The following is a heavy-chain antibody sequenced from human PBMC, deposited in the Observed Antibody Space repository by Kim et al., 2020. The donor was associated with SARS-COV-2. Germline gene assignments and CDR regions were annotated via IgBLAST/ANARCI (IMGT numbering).Heavy chain of an antibody. CDR2: IWYDGSNK. J-gene: IGHJ6*02. CDR3: ASELSGDYDILTGSGEYYYGMDV. Sequence: GGSLRLSCAASGFTFSSYGMHWVRQAPGKGLEWVAVIWYDGSNKYYADSVKGRFTISRDNSKNTLYLQMNSLRAEDTAVYYCASELSGDYDILTGSGEYYYGMDVWGQGTTVTVSS. D-gene: IGHD3-9*01. V-gene: IGHV3-33*01. CDR1: GFTFSSYG.